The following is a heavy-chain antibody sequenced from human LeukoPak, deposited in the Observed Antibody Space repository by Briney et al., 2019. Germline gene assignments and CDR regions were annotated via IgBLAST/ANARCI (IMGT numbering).Heavy chain of an antibody. CDR2: ISYDGSNK. D-gene: IGHD6-19*01. CDR1: GFTFSSYG. J-gene: IGHJ4*02. CDR3: AKDEQWLVQGGY. V-gene: IGHV3-30*18. Sequence: GRSLRLSCAASGFTFSSYGMHWVRQAPGKGLEWVAVISYDGSNKYYADSVKGRFTISRDNSKNTLYLQMNSLRAEDTAVYYCAKDEQWLVQGGYWGQGTLVTVSS.